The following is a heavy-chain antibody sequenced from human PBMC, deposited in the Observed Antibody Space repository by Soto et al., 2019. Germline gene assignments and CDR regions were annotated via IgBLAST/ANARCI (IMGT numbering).Heavy chain of an antibody. J-gene: IGHJ4*02. CDR3: ARRVLSELLLDY. V-gene: IGHV4-30-2*03. Sequence: TSETLSLTCAVSGGSISSGGYSWSWIRQPPGKGLEWIGYIYYSGSTYYNPSLKSRVTISVDTSKNQFSLKLSSVTAADTAVYYCARRVLSELLLDYWGQGTLVTVSS. CDR1: GGSISSGGYS. CDR2: IYYSGST. D-gene: IGHD1-26*01.